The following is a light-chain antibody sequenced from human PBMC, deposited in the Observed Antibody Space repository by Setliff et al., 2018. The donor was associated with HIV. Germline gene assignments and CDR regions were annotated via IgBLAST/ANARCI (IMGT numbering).Light chain of an antibody. CDR3: CSYAGSYTSLYV. CDR1: SSVVGASNS. V-gene: IGLV2-11*01. Sequence: QSALTQPRSVSGSPGQSVTISCTGTSSVVGASNSVSWYQHHPGKAPKVIIYDVSDRPSGVPDRFSGPKSGNTASLTISGLQAEDEADYYCCSYAGSYTSLYVFGTGTKGTVL. J-gene: IGLJ1*01. CDR2: DVS.